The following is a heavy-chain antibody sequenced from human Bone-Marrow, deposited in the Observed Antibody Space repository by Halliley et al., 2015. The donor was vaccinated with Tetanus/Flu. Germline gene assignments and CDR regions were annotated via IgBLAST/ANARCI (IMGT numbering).Heavy chain of an antibody. CDR2: ISYDGRNK. Sequence: ISYDGRNKYDADSVKGRFTISRDNSKNTLYLQMNSLKAEDTAVYYCARVIGSDYNDAFAIWGQGTMVTVSS. V-gene: IGHV3-30*01. D-gene: IGHD4-17*01. CDR3: ARVIGSDYNDAFAI. J-gene: IGHJ3*02.